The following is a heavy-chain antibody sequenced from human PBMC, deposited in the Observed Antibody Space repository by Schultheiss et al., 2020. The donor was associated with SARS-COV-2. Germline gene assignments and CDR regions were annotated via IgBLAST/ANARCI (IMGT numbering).Heavy chain of an antibody. D-gene: IGHD4-17*01. V-gene: IGHV4-31*03. CDR1: GGSISSGGYY. Sequence: SETLSLTCTVSGGSISSGGYYWSWIRQHPGKGLEWIGYIYYSGSTYYNPSLKSRVTISVDTSKNQFSLKLSSVTAADTAVYYCARTTVTTHNYYYYYMDVWGKGTTVTVSS. CDR3: ARTTVTTHNYYYYYMDV. J-gene: IGHJ6*03. CDR2: IYYSGST.